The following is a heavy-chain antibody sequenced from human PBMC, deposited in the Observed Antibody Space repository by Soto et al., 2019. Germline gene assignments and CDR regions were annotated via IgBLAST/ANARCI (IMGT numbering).Heavy chain of an antibody. D-gene: IGHD3-10*01. CDR2: IIPILGIA. Sequence: QVQLVQSGAEVKKPGSSVKVSCKASGGTFSSYTISWVRQAPGQGLEWMGRIIPILGIANYEQKVQGRVTITADKSTSTAYMELSSLRSEDTAVYYCASLMSSGYYYGMDVWGQGTTVTVSS. V-gene: IGHV1-69*02. CDR3: ASLMSSGYYYGMDV. J-gene: IGHJ6*02. CDR1: GGTFSSYT.